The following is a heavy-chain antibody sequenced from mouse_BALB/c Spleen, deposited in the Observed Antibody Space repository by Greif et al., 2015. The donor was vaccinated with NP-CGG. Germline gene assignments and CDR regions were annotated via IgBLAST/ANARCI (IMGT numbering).Heavy chain of an antibody. CDR1: GFNIKATY. D-gene: IGHD1-1*01. J-gene: IGHJ3*01. V-gene: IGHV14-3*02. CDR3: ASYYYGSSLFAY. Sequence: EVQLQQSGAELVKPGAPVKLSCTASGFNIKATYMHWVKQRPEQGLEWIGRIDPANGNTKYDPKFQGKATITADTSSNTAYLQLSSLTSEDTAVYYCASYYYGSSLFAYWGQGTLVTVSA. CDR2: IDPANGNT.